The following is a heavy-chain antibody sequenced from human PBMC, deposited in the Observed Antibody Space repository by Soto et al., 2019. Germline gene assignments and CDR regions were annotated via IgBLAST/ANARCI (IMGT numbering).Heavy chain of an antibody. CDR3: AKDRYCSGGSCYGDFDY. D-gene: IGHD2-15*01. J-gene: IGHJ4*02. CDR2: ISTSGNTI. V-gene: IGHV3-11*04. Sequence: GGSLRLSCAASGFPFTDYYMSWIRRTPGKGLEWVSYISTSGNTIYYADSVKGRFTISRDNSKNTLYLQMNSLRAEDTAVFYCAKDRYCSGGSCYGDFDYWGQGTLVTVSS. CDR1: GFPFTDYY.